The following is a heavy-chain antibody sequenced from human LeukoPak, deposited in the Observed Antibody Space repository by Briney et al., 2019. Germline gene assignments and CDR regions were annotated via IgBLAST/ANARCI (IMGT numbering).Heavy chain of an antibody. Sequence: GSLRLSCAASGVTVSNNFMSWVRQAPGKGLEWVSVIYGGGSTYYADSVKGRFTISRDNSKNTLYLQMNSLRAEDTAVYYCAKDPNRGYGDYEYWGQGTLVTVSS. V-gene: IGHV3-53*05. CDR1: GVTVSNNF. CDR3: AKDPNRGYGDYEY. CDR2: IYGGGST. J-gene: IGHJ4*02. D-gene: IGHD4-17*01.